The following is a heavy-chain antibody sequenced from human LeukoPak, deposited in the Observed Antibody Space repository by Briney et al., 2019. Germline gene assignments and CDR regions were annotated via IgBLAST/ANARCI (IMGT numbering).Heavy chain of an antibody. CDR1: GYSLTSYW. CDR3: ARSGRSGRGYSYGYDAFDI. Sequence: GESLKISCKGSGYSLTSYWIGWVRQMPGKGLEWMGIIYPGDSDTRYSPSFQGQVTISADKSISTAYLQWSSLKASDTAMYYCARSGRSGRGYSYGYDAFDIWGQGTMVTVSS. V-gene: IGHV5-51*01. CDR2: IYPGDSDT. D-gene: IGHD5-18*01. J-gene: IGHJ3*02.